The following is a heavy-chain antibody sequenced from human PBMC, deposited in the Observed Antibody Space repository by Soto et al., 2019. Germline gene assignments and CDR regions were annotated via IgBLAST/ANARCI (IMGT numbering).Heavy chain of an antibody. CDR3: ARRYGSAFDI. CDR1: AGSISSYY. J-gene: IGHJ3*02. Sequence: SETLALNCSGAAGSISSYYWSWIRQPPGKGLEWIGYIYYSGSTNYNPSLKSRVTISVDTSKNQFSLKLSSVTAADTAVYYCARRYGSAFDIWGQGTMVT. CDR2: IYYSGST. V-gene: IGHV4-59*01. D-gene: IGHD3-10*01.